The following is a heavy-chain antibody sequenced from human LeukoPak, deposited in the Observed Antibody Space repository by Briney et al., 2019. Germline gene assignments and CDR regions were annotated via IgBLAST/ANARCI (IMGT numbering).Heavy chain of an antibody. J-gene: IGHJ4*02. CDR1: GSTFSSYA. V-gene: IGHV1-69*13. D-gene: IGHD3-9*01. CDR2: IIPIFGTA. CDR3: ARNKRYFDWLFWDY. Sequence: SVKVSCKASGSTFSSYAISWVRQAPGQGLEWMGGIIPIFGTANYAQKFQGRVTITADESTSTAYMELSSLRSEDTAVYYCARNKRYFDWLFWDYWGQGTLVTVSS.